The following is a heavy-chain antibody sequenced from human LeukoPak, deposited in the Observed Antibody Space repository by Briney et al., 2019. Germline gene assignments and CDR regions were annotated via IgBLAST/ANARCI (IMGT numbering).Heavy chain of an antibody. D-gene: IGHD6-19*01. V-gene: IGHV1-24*01. Sequence: ASVRVSCKVSGYTLIELSMHWVRQVPGKGLEWVGGSDPESGETIYAQKFQGRVTMTEDTSTDTAYMDLSSLRSEDTAVYYCAGAGINYFYMDVWGKGTTVTVSS. CDR2: SDPESGET. CDR3: AGAGINYFYMDV. CDR1: GYTLIELS. J-gene: IGHJ6*03.